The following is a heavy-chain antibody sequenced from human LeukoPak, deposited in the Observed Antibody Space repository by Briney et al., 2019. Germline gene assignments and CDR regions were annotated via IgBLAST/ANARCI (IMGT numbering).Heavy chain of an antibody. J-gene: IGHJ4*02. CDR1: GFTFSSYA. Sequence: PGGSLRLSCAASGFTFSSYAMSWVRQAPGKGLEWVSAISGSGGSTYFEDSVKGRFTISRDNSKNTLYLQMNSMRAEDTAVYYCAKVRYDSSGFQSPYFDYWGQGTLVTVSS. D-gene: IGHD3-22*01. CDR2: ISGSGGST. CDR3: AKVRYDSSGFQSPYFDY. V-gene: IGHV3-23*01.